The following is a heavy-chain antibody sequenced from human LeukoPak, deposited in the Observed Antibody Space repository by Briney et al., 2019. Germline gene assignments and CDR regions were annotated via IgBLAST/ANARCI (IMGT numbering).Heavy chain of an antibody. V-gene: IGHV3-23*01. CDR1: GFTFSNYA. CDR3: AKWGDYDVLTGYYDPDY. J-gene: IGHJ4*02. CDR2: ITGSGGST. D-gene: IGHD3-9*01. Sequence: GASLRLSCAASGFTFSNYAMSWVRQAPGKGLEWVSAITGSGGSTYYADSVKDRFTISRDNSKNTLYLQMNSLRAEDTAVYYCAKWGDYDVLTGYYDPDYWGQGTLVTVSS.